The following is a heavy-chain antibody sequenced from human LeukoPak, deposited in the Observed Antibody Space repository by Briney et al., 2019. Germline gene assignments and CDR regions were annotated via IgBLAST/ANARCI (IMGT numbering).Heavy chain of an antibody. D-gene: IGHD5-12*01. V-gene: IGHV3-7*01. CDR1: GFIFSNYW. CDR2: INQDGSGK. CDR3: AREGMATINF. J-gene: IGHJ4*02. Sequence: AGGSLRLSCAASGFIFSNYWMSWVRQAPGKGLEWVANINQDGSGKWYVDSVKGRFTISRDNAKNSLYLQMSSLRVEDTAVYYCAREGMATINFWGQGTLVTVSP.